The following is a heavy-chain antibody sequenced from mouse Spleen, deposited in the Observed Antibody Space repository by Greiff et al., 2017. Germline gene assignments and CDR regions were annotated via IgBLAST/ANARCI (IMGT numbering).Heavy chain of an antibody. Sequence: VQLQQSVAELVRPGASVTLSCTASGFNIKNTYMHWVKQRPEQGLEWIGRIVPANGNTKYAPKFQGKATITADTSSNTAYLQLSCLTYKDTANYYCARGYDSYAMGYWGQGTSVTVSS. CDR3: ARGYDSYAMGY. D-gene: IGHD2-3*01. V-gene: IGHV14-3*01. CDR1: GFNIKNTY. J-gene: IGHJ4*01. CDR2: IVPANGNT.